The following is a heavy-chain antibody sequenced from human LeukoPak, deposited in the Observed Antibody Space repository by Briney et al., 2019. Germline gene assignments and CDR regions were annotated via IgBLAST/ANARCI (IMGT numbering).Heavy chain of an antibody. CDR1: GNTFNIYA. J-gene: IGHJ3*02. CDR2: ISVYSGNT. D-gene: IGHD4-17*01. Sequence: ASVKVSCTASGNTFNIYAISWVRQAPGQGLERMGWISVYSGNTKYAQKDEGRVTMTTDTSASTAYMELRSLRSDDTAVYYCATTGDAFEMWGQGTMVTVSS. V-gene: IGHV1-18*01. CDR3: ATTGDAFEM.